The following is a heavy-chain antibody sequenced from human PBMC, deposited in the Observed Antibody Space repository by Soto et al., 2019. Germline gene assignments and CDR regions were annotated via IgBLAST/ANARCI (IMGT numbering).Heavy chain of an antibody. Sequence: PGAPLRLSRAASGFTFSSYGMHWVRQAAGRGLEWVAVIWYDGSNKYYADSVKGRFTISRDNPKNPLYLQMNSLRAEDTAVYYCAISPTFPNLDPRLYDFDYWGQGRLVNVSS. J-gene: IGHJ4*02. CDR1: GFTFSSYG. V-gene: IGHV3-33*01. CDR2: IWYDGSNK. CDR3: AISPTFPNLDPRLYDFDY. D-gene: IGHD2-8*01.